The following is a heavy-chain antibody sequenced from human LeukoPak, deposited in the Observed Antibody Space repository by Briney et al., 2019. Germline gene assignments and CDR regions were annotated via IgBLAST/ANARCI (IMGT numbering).Heavy chain of an antibody. J-gene: IGHJ4*02. CDR2: IYYSGST. CDR1: GGSISSSSYY. CDR3: ARHTYLLWFGEVAFDY. Sequence: SETLSLTCTVSGGSISSSSYYWGWLRQPPGKGLEWIGRIYYSGSTYYNPSLKSRVTISVDTSKNQFSLKLSSVTAADTAVYYCARHTYLLWFGEVAFDYWGQGTLVTVSS. V-gene: IGHV4-39*01. D-gene: IGHD3-10*01.